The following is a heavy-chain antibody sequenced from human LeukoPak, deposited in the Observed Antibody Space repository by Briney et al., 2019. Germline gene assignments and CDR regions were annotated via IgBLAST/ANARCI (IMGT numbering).Heavy chain of an antibody. CDR3: ARVKIFGVAIDPDY. J-gene: IGHJ4*02. V-gene: IGHV1-2*02. Sequence: ASVKVSCKASGYTFTGYYMHWVRQAPGQGLEWMGWINPNSGGTNYAQKLQGRVTMTTDTSTSTAYMELRSLRSDDTAVYYCARVKIFGVAIDPDYWGQGTLVTVSS. CDR2: INPNSGGT. D-gene: IGHD3-3*01. CDR1: GYTFTGYY.